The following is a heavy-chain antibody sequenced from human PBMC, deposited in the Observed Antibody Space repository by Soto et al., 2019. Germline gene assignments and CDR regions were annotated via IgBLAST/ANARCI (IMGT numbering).Heavy chain of an antibody. V-gene: IGHV1-69*01. CDR3: TRPSSGYYHDAFDI. CDR1: GGSFPSDT. J-gene: IGHJ3*02. Sequence: QVQLMQSGAEVKKPGSSVKVSCKASGGSFPSDTISWVRQAPGQGLEWLGGIVPVFGTPNHAQKFQGRVTISADGSTTPAYMELTSLRPEDTAVYYCTRPSSGYYHDAFDIWGKGHWSPSLQ. D-gene: IGHD3-22*01. CDR2: IVPVFGTP.